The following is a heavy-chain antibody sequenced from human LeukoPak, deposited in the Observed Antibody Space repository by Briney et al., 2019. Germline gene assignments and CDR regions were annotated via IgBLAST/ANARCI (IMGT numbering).Heavy chain of an antibody. D-gene: IGHD1-14*01. CDR1: GYNYVSHG. Sequence: ASVKVPCKASGYNYVSHGINWVRQAPGQGLEWMGWISAYNGNTNFAQKFQDRVTMTTDTSTNTTYMELRSLRSDDTAVYYCARDSLPRRYFYYYMDVWGKGTTVTISS. CDR3: ARDSLPRRYFYYYMDV. V-gene: IGHV1-18*01. CDR2: ISAYNGNT. J-gene: IGHJ6*03.